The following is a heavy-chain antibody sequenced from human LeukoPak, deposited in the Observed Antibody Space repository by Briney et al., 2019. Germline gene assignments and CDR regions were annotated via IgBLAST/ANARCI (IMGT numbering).Heavy chain of an antibody. Sequence: SETLSLTCTVSGGSLSSFSWSWIRQPAGKGLEWIGHIHTSGGTNYNPSLKSRVTMSVNTSKNQFSLKLSSMTAADTAVYYCARDGYSYGFAYWGQGTPVTV. CDR3: ARDGYSYGFAY. D-gene: IGHD5-18*01. CDR1: GGSLSSFS. V-gene: IGHV4-4*07. J-gene: IGHJ4*02. CDR2: IHTSGGT.